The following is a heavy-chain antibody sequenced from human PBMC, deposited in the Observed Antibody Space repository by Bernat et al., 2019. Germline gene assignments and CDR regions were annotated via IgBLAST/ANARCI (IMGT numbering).Heavy chain of an antibody. CDR2: VNTDGSST. J-gene: IGHJ5*02. V-gene: IGHV3-74*01. D-gene: IGHD3-10*01. Sequence: EVQLVESGGGLVQPGGSLRLSCAASGFTFSSYWMHWARQAPGEGLVWVSRVNTDGSSTTYADSVKGRFTISRDNAKNTLYLQMNSLRAEDTAVYYCVREEYGSGSRQTNWFDPWGQGTLVTVSS. CDR3: VREEYGSGSRQTNWFDP. CDR1: GFTFSSYW.